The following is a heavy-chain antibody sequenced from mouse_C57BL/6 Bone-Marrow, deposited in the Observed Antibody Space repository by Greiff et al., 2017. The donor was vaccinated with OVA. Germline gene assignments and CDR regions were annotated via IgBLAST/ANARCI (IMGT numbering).Heavy chain of an antibody. CDR3: ARWLRRLSYWYFDV. J-gene: IGHJ1*03. V-gene: IGHV1-64*01. D-gene: IGHD2-2*01. Sequence: QVQLQQPGAELVKPGASVKLSCKASGYTFTSYWMHWVKQRPGQGLEWIGMIHPNSGSTNYNEKFKSKATLTVDKSSSTAYMQLSSLTSEDSAVYYCARWLRRLSYWYFDVWGTGTTVTVSS. CDR1: GYTFTSYW. CDR2: IHPNSGST.